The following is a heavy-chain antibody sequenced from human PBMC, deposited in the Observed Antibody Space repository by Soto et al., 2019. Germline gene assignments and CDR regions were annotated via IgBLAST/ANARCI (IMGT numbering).Heavy chain of an antibody. CDR2: IYYSVRT. CDR1: GESISSSSYY. D-gene: IGHD2-21*02. J-gene: IGHJ4*02. Sequence: SETLSLTGIVSGESISSSSYYWGCIRQPPGNGLEWLGSIYYSVRTYYNPSFKIRVTISIDTSKNQFSLKLRSVTATDTAVYYCARQRTTVVTQAYFDHWGKGALVTVSS. CDR3: ARQRTTVVTQAYFDH. V-gene: IGHV4-39*01.